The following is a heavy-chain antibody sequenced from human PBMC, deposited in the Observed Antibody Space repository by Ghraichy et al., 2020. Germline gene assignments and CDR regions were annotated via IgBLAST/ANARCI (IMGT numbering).Heavy chain of an antibody. J-gene: IGHJ4*02. CDR1: GFTFSSYA. Sequence: LSLTCAASGFTFSSYAMSWVRQAPGKGLEWVSAISGSGGSTYYADSVKGRFTISRDNSKNTLYLQMNSLRAEDTAVYYCAKDRGPSSGYYFDYWGQGTLVTVSS. V-gene: IGHV3-23*01. D-gene: IGHD3-22*01. CDR2: ISGSGGST. CDR3: AKDRGPSSGYYFDY.